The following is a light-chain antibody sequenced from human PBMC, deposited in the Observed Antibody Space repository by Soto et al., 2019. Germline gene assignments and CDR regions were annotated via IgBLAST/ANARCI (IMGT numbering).Light chain of an antibody. V-gene: IGLV2-8*01. CDR2: EVS. Sequence: QSALPQPPSASGSPGQSVSISCTGTSSDVGGYNYVSWYQQHPGKAPKLMIFEVSKRPSGVPDRFSGSKSGNTASLTVSGLQAEDEADYYCSSYAGSNVLFGGGTKVTVL. CDR3: SSYAGSNVL. CDR1: SSDVGGYNY. J-gene: IGLJ2*01.